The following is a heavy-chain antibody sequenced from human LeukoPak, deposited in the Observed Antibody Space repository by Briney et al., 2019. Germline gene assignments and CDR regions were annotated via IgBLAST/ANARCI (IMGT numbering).Heavy chain of an antibody. CDR3: AKDLRGYYRPIDY. Sequence: GGSLRLSCAASGFTFSGYAMSWVRQAPGKGLEWVLAISGSGISTYYEDSVKGRFTISRDNSKNTLYLQMNSLRAEDTAIYYCAKDLRGYYRPIDYWGQGTLVTVSS. CDR1: GFTFSGYA. CDR2: ISGSGIST. D-gene: IGHD3-22*01. V-gene: IGHV3-23*01. J-gene: IGHJ4*02.